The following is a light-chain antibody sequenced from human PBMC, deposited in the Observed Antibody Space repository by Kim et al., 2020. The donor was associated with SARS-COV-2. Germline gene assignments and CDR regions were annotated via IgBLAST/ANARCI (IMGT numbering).Light chain of an antibody. CDR1: GSRVASKW. J-gene: IGLJ3*02. Sequence: QRVIVCCSGSGSRVASKWVSCLQHLPGSAPHLVIFGNRQRPSGVPDRFSGSSADTSASLAISGVRSEDEATYYCATWDGSLGGLVFGGGTRLTVL. CDR2: GNR. V-gene: IGLV1-47*02. CDR3: ATWDGSLGGLV.